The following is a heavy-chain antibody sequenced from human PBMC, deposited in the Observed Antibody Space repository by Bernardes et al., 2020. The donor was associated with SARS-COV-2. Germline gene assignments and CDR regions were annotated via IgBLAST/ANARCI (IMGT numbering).Heavy chain of an antibody. V-gene: IGHV1-18*04. CDR3: ARVENSFYYYGMDV. J-gene: IGHJ6*02. CDR1: GYTFTSYG. D-gene: IGHD6-6*01. Sequence: ASVKVSCKASGYTFTSYGISWVRQAPGQGLEWMGWISAHNGNTNYAQKLQGRVTMTTDTSTSTAYMELRSLRSDDTAVYYCARVENSFYYYGMDVWGQGTTVTVSS. CDR2: ISAHNGNT.